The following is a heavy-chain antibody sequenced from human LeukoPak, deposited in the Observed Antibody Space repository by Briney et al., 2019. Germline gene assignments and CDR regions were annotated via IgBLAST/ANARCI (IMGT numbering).Heavy chain of an antibody. CDR1: GFTFSNYG. D-gene: IGHD6-6*01. CDR3: ARDQYSSSYWFDY. CDR2: IQSDGSSK. J-gene: IGHJ4*02. V-gene: IGHV3-30*02. Sequence: GGSLRLSCAASGFTFSNYGMHRVRQAPGKGLEWVAFIQSDGSSKYYADSVKGRFTTSRDNSKNTLYLQMNSLRAGDMAVYYCARDQYSSSYWFDYWGQGTLVTVSP.